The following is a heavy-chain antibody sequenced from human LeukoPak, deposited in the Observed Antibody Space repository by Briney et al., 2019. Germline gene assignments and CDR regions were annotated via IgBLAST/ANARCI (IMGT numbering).Heavy chain of an antibody. V-gene: IGHV3-21*01. J-gene: IGHJ5*02. D-gene: IGHD4-17*01. CDR1: GFTFSVYT. CDR3: AKGMTTVLNWFDP. Sequence: GGSLRLSCAASGFTFSVYTINWVRQAPGKGLEWVSSISSSSSYIYYTDSVKGRFTISRDNSKNTLYLQMNSLRAEDTAVYYCAKGMTTVLNWFDPWGQGTLVTVSS. CDR2: ISSSSSYI.